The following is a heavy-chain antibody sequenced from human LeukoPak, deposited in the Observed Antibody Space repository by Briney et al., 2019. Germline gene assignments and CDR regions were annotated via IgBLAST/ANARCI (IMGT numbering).Heavy chain of an antibody. Sequence: PSETLSLTCTVSGGSISSYYWSWIRQPPGKGLEWIGYIYYSGSTNYNPSLKSRVTISVDTSKNQFSLKLSSVTAADTAVYYCARYHSSSWYYGDYGVDVWGKGTTVTVSS. D-gene: IGHD6-13*01. V-gene: IGHV4-59*01. CDR3: ARYHSSSWYYGDYGVDV. CDR2: IYYSGST. CDR1: GGSISSYY. J-gene: IGHJ6*04.